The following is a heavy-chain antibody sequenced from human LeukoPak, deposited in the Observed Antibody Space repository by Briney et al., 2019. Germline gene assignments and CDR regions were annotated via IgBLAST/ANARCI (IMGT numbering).Heavy chain of an antibody. CDR1: GYTFTSYG. J-gene: IGHJ4*02. V-gene: IGHV1-18*01. CDR2: ISAYNGNT. CDR3: ARGSYAVAGTTGVGFDY. D-gene: IGHD1-1*01. Sequence: ASVKVSCKASGYTFTSYGISWVRQAPGQGLEWMGWISAYNGNTNYAQKLQGRVTMTTDTSTSTAYMELRSLRSDDTAVYYCARGSYAVAGTTGVGFDYWGQGTLVTVSS.